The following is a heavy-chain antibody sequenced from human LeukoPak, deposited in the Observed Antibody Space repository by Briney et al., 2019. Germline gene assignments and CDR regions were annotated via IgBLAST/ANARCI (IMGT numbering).Heavy chain of an antibody. Sequence: SGTLSLTCAVSGGSISSNNWWGWVRQPPGKGLEWIGHIYYSGSTNYNPSLKSRVTISVDTSKNQFSLKLNSVTAADTAVYYCASLYCSSSSCYFPSYYYGMDVWGQGTTVTVSS. D-gene: IGHD2-2*01. CDR2: IYYSGST. CDR3: ASLYCSSSSCYFPSYYYGMDV. J-gene: IGHJ6*02. V-gene: IGHV4-4*02. CDR1: GGSISSNNW.